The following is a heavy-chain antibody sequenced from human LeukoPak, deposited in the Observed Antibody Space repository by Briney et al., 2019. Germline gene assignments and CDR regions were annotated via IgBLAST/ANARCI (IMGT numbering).Heavy chain of an antibody. V-gene: IGHV1-8*01. J-gene: IGHJ5*02. CDR2: MNPNSGNT. CDR1: GYTFTSYD. D-gene: IGHD4-17*01. Sequence: ASVKVSCKASGYTFTSYDINWVRQATGQGLEWMGWMNPNSGNTGYAQKFQGRVTMTRNTSIRSEDTAVYYCFLPRPVTTGVGPPSGWFDPWGQGTLVTASS. CDR3: GPPSGWFDP.